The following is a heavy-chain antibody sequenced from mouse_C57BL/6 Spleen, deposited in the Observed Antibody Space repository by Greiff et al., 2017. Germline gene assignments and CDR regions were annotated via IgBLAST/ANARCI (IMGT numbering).Heavy chain of an antibody. J-gene: IGHJ2*01. V-gene: IGHV1-19*01. D-gene: IGHD3-3*01. CDR2: INPYNGGT. CDR3: ARRDLFDY. Sequence: VQLQQPGAELVKPGASVKMSCKASGYTFTSYWITWVKQSHGKSLEWIGVINPYNGGTSYNQKFKGKATLTVDKSSSTAYMELNSLTSEDSAVYYCARRDLFDYWGQGTTLTVSS. CDR1: GYTFTSYW.